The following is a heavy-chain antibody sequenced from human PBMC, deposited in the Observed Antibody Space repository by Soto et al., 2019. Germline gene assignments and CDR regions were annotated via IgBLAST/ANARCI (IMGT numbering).Heavy chain of an antibody. CDR1: GYAFTTYV. V-gene: IGHV1-2*02. Sequence: ASVKVSCKTSGYAFTTYVITWVRQAPGQGLEWMGWINPNSGGTNYAQKFQGRVTMTRDTSISTAYMELSRLRSDDTAVYYCARDPARVAATQGWFDPWGQGTLVTVSS. J-gene: IGHJ5*02. D-gene: IGHD2-15*01. CDR2: INPNSGGT. CDR3: ARDPARVAATQGWFDP.